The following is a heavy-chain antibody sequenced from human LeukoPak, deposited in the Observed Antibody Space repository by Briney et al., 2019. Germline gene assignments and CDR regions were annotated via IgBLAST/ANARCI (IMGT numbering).Heavy chain of an antibody. CDR2: ICSGGST. V-gene: IGHV3-53*01. D-gene: IGHD3-10*01. J-gene: IGHJ4*02. CDR1: GFTVSSDY. Sequence: GGSLRLSCAASGFTVSSDYMSWVRQAPGKGLEWVSVICSGGSTYYADSVKGRFTISRDNSKNTLYLQMNSLRAEDTAVYYCAKFSGSYYTNYFDYWGQGTLVTVSS. CDR3: AKFSGSYYTNYFDY.